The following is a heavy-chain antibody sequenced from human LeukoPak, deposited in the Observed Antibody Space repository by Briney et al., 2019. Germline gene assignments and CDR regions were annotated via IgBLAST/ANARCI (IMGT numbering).Heavy chain of an antibody. V-gene: IGHV3-23*01. CDR2: INGGGDAT. D-gene: IGHD2-2*01. CDR1: GFTFNNNA. Sequence: PGGSLRLSCTASGFTFNNNAMSWVRQAPGKGLEWVSAINGGGDATEYTDSVKGHFTISRDNSKNTLYLQMNSLRPEDTAVYYCARCTASCYANAFDVWGQGTLLTVSS. J-gene: IGHJ3*01. CDR3: ARCTASCYANAFDV.